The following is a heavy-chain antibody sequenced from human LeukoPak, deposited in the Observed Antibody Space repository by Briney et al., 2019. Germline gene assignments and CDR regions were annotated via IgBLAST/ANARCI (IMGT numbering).Heavy chain of an antibody. CDR1: GYTLTELS. J-gene: IGHJ5*02. CDR3: ARDVYSSGWYDFEDNWFDP. V-gene: IGHV1-69*04. Sequence: GASVKVSCKVSGYTLTELSMHWVRQAPGQGLEWMGRIIPILGIANYAQKFQGRVTITADKSTSTAYMELSSLRSEDTAVYYCARDVYSSGWYDFEDNWFDPWGQGTLVTVSS. CDR2: IIPILGIA. D-gene: IGHD6-19*01.